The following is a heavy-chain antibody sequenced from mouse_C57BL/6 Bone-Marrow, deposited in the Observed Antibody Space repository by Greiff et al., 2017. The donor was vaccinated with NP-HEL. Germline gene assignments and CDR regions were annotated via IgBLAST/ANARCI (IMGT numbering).Heavy chain of an antibody. CDR1: GFTFSSYT. J-gene: IGHJ2*01. V-gene: IGHV5-9*01. CDR2: ISGGGGNT. CDR3: ARQGRLRRRGFDY. D-gene: IGHD2-2*01. Sequence: DVHLVESGGGLVKPGGSLKLSCAASGFTFSSYTMSWVRQTPEKRLEWVATISGGGGNTYYPDSVKGRFTISRDKAKNTLYLQMISLRSEATAWYYCARQGRLRRRGFDYWGQGTTLTVSS.